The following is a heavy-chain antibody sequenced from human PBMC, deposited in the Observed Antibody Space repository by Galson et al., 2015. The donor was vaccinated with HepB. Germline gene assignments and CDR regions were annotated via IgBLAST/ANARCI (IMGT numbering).Heavy chain of an antibody. V-gene: IGHV3-23*01. CDR2: ISGSGGST. CDR3: AKDRVGVVPAALNWFDP. D-gene: IGHD2-2*01. CDR1: GFTFSSYA. Sequence: SLRLSCAASGFTFSSYAMSWVRQAPGKGLEWVSAISGSGGSTYYADSVKGRFTISRDNSKNTLYLQMNSLRAEDTAVYYRAKDRVGVVPAALNWFDPWGQGTLVTVSS. J-gene: IGHJ5*02.